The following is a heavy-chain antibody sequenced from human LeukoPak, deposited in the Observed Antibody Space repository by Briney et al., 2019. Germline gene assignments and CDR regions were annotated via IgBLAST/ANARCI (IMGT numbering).Heavy chain of an antibody. CDR2: IKEDGSEK. J-gene: IGHJ4*02. CDR3: AREYGYYFDS. CDR1: GFTVSSYA. Sequence: GGSLRLSCAASGFTVSSYAMTWVRQARGKGMEWVANIKEDGSEKNYVECVTGRFTISRDNSKNLLYLQMNSLRADDTAVYFCAREYGYYFDSWGQGTLLTVSS. V-gene: IGHV3-7*01. D-gene: IGHD3-22*01.